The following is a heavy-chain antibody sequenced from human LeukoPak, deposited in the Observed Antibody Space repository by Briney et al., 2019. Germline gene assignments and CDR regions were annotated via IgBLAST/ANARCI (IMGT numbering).Heavy chain of an antibody. CDR2: ITDSGGST. J-gene: IGHJ4*02. D-gene: IGHD5-18*01. CDR3: AKRIGYNYGHFDY. CDR1: GFPFSSYA. Sequence: GGPLRLSCATSGFPFSSYAMICVRQVPGRAGEGGVAITDSGGSTIYTDSVKGRFTISRDNSKNTLYLQMNSLRTEDTAVYYYAKRIGYNYGHFDYWGQGTLVTVSS. V-gene: IGHV3-23*01.